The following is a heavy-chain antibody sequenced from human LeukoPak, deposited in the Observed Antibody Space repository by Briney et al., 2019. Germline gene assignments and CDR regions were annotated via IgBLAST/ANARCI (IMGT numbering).Heavy chain of an antibody. CDR1: GLTFSTYA. J-gene: IGHJ6*02. D-gene: IGHD2-2*01. Sequence: GGSLRLSCAASGLTFSTYAMSWVRQAPGKGLEWVSGISDNGGGTYYADSVKGRFTISRDNSKNTLYLQMNSLRAEDTAVYYCAKDLGYCSSTSCYPPYGMDVWGQGTTVTVSS. CDR3: AKDLGYCSSTSCYPPYGMDV. V-gene: IGHV3-23*01. CDR2: ISDNGGGT.